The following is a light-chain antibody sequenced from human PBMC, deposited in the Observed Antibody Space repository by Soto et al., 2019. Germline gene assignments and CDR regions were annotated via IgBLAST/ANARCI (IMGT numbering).Light chain of an antibody. CDR3: AAWDDSLNGPV. CDR1: SSNIGRNT. CDR2: NNN. Sequence: QSVLTQPPSASATPGQRVTISCSGSSSNIGRNTVNWYQQLPGTAPKLLIYNNNERPSGVPDRISGSKSGTSASLAISGLQSEDEADYYCAAWDDSLNGPVFGGGTKLTVL. J-gene: IGLJ2*01. V-gene: IGLV1-44*01.